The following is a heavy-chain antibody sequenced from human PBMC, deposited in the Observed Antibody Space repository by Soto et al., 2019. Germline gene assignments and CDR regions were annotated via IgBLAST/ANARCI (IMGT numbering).Heavy chain of an antibody. D-gene: IGHD3-22*01. CDR1: GGSISSDNYY. CDR2: IYYSGSA. V-gene: IGHV4-30-4*01. CDR3: ASTCYFDNSGSAY. Sequence: PSETLSLTCTVSGGSISSDNYYWSWIRQAPGKGLEWIGYIYYSGSAYYNPSLKSRVIISIDTSKNQFSLKLSSVTAADTAVYYCASTCYFDNSGSAYWGQGTLVTVSS. J-gene: IGHJ4*02.